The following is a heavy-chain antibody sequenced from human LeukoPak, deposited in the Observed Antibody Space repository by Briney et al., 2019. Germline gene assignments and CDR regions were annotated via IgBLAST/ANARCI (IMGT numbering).Heavy chain of an antibody. CDR2: INHSGST. V-gene: IGHV4-34*01. J-gene: IGHJ4*02. Sequence: SQTMALTCAVSGGSFNYYYWNWIRQPPARGLEWIGEINHSGSTNYNPSLKSRVTMSVDTSKNQISLRVSSVTAADTAVYFCARARCSGDSCYTGYYWGQGTLVTVSS. D-gene: IGHD2-15*01. CDR3: ARARCSGDSCYTGYY. CDR1: GGSFNYYY.